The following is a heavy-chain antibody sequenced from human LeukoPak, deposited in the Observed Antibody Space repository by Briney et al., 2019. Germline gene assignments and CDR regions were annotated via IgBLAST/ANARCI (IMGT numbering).Heavy chain of an antibody. D-gene: IGHD3-22*01. J-gene: IGHJ4*02. Sequence: GGSLRLSCAASGFGFSRYWMHWVRQAPGKGLVWVSRVSADGTTTTYADSVKGRFTISRDNAKNSLYLQMNSLRAEDTAVYYCARVVRDYYDSSTYYLWNYWGQGTLVTVSS. CDR1: GFGFSRYW. CDR3: ARVVRDYYDSSTYYLWNY. V-gene: IGHV3-74*01. CDR2: VSADGTTT.